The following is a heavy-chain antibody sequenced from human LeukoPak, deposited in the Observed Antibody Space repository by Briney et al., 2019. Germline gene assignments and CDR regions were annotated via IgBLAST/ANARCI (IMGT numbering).Heavy chain of an antibody. CDR3: ARDLLSVDNYDALDI. Sequence: ASVKVSCKASGATFGSHSISWVRQAPGQGLEWMGGIVPMFGTDVYAQRFQGRVTVTADESTTAAYMELISLTSEDTAMYYCARDLLSVDNYDALDIWGQGTMVTVSS. J-gene: IGHJ3*02. CDR1: GATFGSHS. CDR2: IVPMFGTD. V-gene: IGHV1-69*13. D-gene: IGHD5-12*01.